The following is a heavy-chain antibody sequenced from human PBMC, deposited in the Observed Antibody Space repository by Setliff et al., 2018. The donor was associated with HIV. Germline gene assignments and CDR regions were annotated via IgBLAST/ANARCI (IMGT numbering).Heavy chain of an antibody. J-gene: IGHJ6*02. Sequence: KTSETLSLTCAVSGGSISSSNWWSWVRQPPGKGLEWIGEIYHSGSTNYNPSLKSRVTISVDKSKNQFSLKLSSVTAADTAVYYCARQKFSSGYYSPYYYGMDVWGQGTTVTVSS. V-gene: IGHV4-4*02. D-gene: IGHD3-22*01. CDR3: ARQKFSSGYYSPYYYGMDV. CDR2: IYHSGST. CDR1: GGSISSSNW.